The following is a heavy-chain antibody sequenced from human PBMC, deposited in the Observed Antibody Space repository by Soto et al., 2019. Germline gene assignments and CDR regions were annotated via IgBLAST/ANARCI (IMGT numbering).Heavy chain of an antibody. J-gene: IGHJ4*02. CDR3: AKDRRAGGNSAFYFDF. V-gene: IGHV3-23*01. CDR2: ISATGGGT. D-gene: IGHD3-16*01. Sequence: LRLACAASGSKFSNYAMSWVRQAPGKGLEWVSLISATGGGTYCADSVKGRFTISRDNSHNTLYLQVHSLTAEDTAVYYCAKDRRAGGNSAFYFDFWGQGAQVTVSS. CDR1: GSKFSNYA.